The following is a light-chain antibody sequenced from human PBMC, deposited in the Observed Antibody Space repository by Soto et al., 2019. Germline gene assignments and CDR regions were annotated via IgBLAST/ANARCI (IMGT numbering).Light chain of an antibody. CDR2: DVS. J-gene: IGLJ3*02. Sequence: QSALTQPASVSGSPGQSITISCTGTSSDVGGYNYVSWYQQHPGKAPKLMIYDVSNRPSGVSNRFSGSKSGNTASLTISGLQAEDEADYYCSSYTGSSTWVFGGGTQLTVL. CDR3: SSYTGSSTWV. V-gene: IGLV2-14*01. CDR1: SSDVGGYNY.